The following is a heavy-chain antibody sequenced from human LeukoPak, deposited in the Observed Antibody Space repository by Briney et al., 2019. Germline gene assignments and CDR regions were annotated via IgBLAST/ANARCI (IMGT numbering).Heavy chain of an antibody. CDR2: ISAYNGNT. V-gene: IGHV1-18*01. D-gene: IGHD4-17*01. Sequence: ASVKVSCQASGYTFTSYGISWVRQAPGQGLEWMGWISAYNGNTNYAQKLQGRVTMTTDTSTSTAYMELSSLRSEDTAVYYCARGSVTTGSTDYWGQGTLVTLSS. CDR3: ARGSVTTGSTDY. CDR1: GYTFTSYG. J-gene: IGHJ4*02.